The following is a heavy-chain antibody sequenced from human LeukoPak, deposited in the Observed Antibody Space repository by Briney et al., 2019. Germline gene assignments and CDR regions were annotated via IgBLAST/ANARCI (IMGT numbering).Heavy chain of an antibody. CDR1: GFTFSSYK. J-gene: IGHJ4*02. V-gene: IGHV3-48*03. D-gene: IGHD6-13*01. CDR3: ARGGGSSWCLDC. CDR2: ISTSDTTI. Sequence: PGGSLRLSCAASGFTFSSYKMNWVRQAPGKGLEWVSYISTSDTTIYYADSAKGRFTISRDNAKNSLYLQMNSLRVEDTAVYYCARGGGSSWCLDCWGQGTLVTVSS.